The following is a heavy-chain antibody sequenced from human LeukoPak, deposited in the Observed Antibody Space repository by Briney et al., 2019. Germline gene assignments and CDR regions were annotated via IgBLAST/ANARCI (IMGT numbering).Heavy chain of an antibody. CDR2: INFNSGGT. Sequence: ASVKVSCKASGYTFTDYYMNWVRQAPGQGLEWMGRINFNSGGTNYAQKFQGRVTMTRDTSISTAYMELSRLRSDDTAVYYCAIVVVVAATQYFIDYWGQGTLVTVSS. CDR3: AIVVVVAATQYFIDY. V-gene: IGHV1-2*06. D-gene: IGHD2-15*01. J-gene: IGHJ4*02. CDR1: GYTFTDYY.